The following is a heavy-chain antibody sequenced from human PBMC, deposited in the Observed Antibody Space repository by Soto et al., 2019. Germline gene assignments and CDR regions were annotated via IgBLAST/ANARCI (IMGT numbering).Heavy chain of an antibody. CDR1: GFTFSNAW. CDR3: TTDLLYDFWSHWTRDGMDV. V-gene: IGHV3-15*07. CDR2: IKSKTDGGTT. Sequence: GGSLRLSCAATGFTFSNAWMNWVRQAPGKGLEWVGRIKSKTDGGTTDYAAPVKGRFTISRDDSKNTLYLQMNSLKTEDTAVYYCTTDLLYDFWSHWTRDGMDVWGQGTTATVSS. J-gene: IGHJ6*02. D-gene: IGHD3-3*01.